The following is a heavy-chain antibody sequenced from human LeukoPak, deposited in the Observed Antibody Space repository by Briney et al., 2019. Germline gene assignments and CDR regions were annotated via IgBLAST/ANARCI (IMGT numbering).Heavy chain of an antibody. J-gene: IGHJ4*02. V-gene: IGHV3-48*01. Sequence: GGSLRLSCAASGFAFSSYSMNWVRQAPGKGLAWGSYISSSSSTIYYADSVKGRFTISRDNAKNSLYLQMNSLRAEDTAVYYCARDWGKHEYSSSSFDYWGQGALVTVSS. CDR3: ARDWGKHEYSSSSFDY. D-gene: IGHD6-6*01. CDR2: ISSSSSTI. CDR1: GFAFSSYS.